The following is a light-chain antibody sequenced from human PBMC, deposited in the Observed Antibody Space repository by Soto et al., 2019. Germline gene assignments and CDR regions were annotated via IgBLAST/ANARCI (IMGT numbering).Light chain of an antibody. J-gene: IGKJ1*01. CDR2: GAS. CDR3: QQYHIWPPWT. Sequence: EVVMSQTPDTVFVYPGDRGTLSCSVSQSIRSNLAWYQQRPCQAPRLLMYGASTRADGIPARFTGSGSGTEFTLTISSLQSEDFALYYCQQYHIWPPWTSGEASNVDI. V-gene: IGKV3-15*01. CDR1: QSIRSN.